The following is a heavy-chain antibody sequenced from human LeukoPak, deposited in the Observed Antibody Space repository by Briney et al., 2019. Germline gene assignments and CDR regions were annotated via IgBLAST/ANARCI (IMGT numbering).Heavy chain of an antibody. CDR1: GYTFTDYY. CDR3: RMVTTGDY. D-gene: IGHD4-23*01. CDR2: INLRSGGT. Sequence: ASVKVSCKTSGYTFTDYYMHWMRQAPGQGLEWMGRINLRSGGTNYAQKFQGRVTVTRDTSISTVYMELSRLRSDDTAVYYCRMVTTGDYWGQGTLVTVSS. J-gene: IGHJ4*02. V-gene: IGHV1-2*06.